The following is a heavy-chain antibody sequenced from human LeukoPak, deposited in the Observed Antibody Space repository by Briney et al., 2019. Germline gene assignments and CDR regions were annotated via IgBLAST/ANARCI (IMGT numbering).Heavy chain of an antibody. Sequence: GGSLRLSCAASGFTFSSNGMQWVRQAPGKGLEWVAAIWYDGSEKYYADSAKGRFTISRDNSKNTLYLQMNSLRAEDTAVYYCARDLSSGYLGFDYWGQGTLVTVSS. CDR2: IWYDGSEK. CDR1: GFTFSSNG. J-gene: IGHJ4*02. D-gene: IGHD3-22*01. CDR3: ARDLSSGYLGFDY. V-gene: IGHV3-33*01.